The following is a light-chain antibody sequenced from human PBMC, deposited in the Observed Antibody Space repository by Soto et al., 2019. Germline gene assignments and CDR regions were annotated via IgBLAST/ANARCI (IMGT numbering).Light chain of an antibody. CDR3: QQYNNWPLT. CDR2: GAS. V-gene: IGKV3-15*01. J-gene: IGKJ3*01. Sequence: EIVMTQSPATLSVSPGERATLSCRASQSVSSNLAWDQQKPGQAPRLLIYGASTRAPGIPARFSGSGSGTEFTLTISSLQSEDFAVYYCQQYNNWPLTFGPGTKVDIK. CDR1: QSVSSN.